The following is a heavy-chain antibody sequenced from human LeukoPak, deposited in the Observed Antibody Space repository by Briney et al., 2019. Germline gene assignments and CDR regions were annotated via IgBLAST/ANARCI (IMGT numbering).Heavy chain of an antibody. CDR3: ARGVSSSWKIGYYYYYMDV. D-gene: IGHD6-13*01. CDR2: IYHSGST. J-gene: IGHJ6*03. CDR1: GGSISSSNW. V-gene: IGHV4-4*02. Sequence: SGTLSLTCAVSGGSISSSNWWSWVRQPPGKGLEWIGEIYHSGSTNYNPSLKSRVTMSVDTSKNQFSLKLSSVTAADTAVYYCARGVSSSWKIGYYYYYMDVWGKGTTVTVSS.